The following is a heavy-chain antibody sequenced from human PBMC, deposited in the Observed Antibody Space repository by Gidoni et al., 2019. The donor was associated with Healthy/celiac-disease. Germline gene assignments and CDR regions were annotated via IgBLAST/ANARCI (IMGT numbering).Heavy chain of an antibody. J-gene: IGHJ6*02. CDR1: GFTFSSYG. CDR2: IWYDGSNK. Sequence: QVQLVESGGGVVQPGRSLRLSCAASGFTFSSYGMHWVRQAPGKGLEWVAVIWYDGSNKYYADSVKGRFTISRDNSKNTLYLQMNSLRAEDTAVYYCARDRIILNMDYYGMDVWGQGTTVTVSS. CDR3: ARDRIILNMDYYGMDV. D-gene: IGHD3-10*01. V-gene: IGHV3-33*01.